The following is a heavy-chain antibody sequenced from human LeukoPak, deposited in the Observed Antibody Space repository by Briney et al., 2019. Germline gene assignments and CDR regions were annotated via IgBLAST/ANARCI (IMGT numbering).Heavy chain of an antibody. D-gene: IGHD2-2*01. CDR2: IRYDGSNK. J-gene: IGHJ5*02. V-gene: IGHV3-30*02. CDR3: AKGEYCSSTSCAPSDP. CDR1: GFTFSSYG. Sequence: GGSLRLSCAASGFTFSSYGMRWVRQAPGNGLKGVAFIRYDGSNKYYADSVKVRFTISRDNSKNTLYLQMNSLRAEDTAVYYCAKGEYCSSTSCAPSDPWGQGTLVTVSS.